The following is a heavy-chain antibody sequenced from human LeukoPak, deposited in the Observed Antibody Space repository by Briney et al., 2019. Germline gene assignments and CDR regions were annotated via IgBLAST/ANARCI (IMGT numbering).Heavy chain of an antibody. CDR2: INHSGST. V-gene: IGHV4-34*01. J-gene: IGHJ5*02. Sequence: SETLSVTCAVYGGSFSGYYWSWLRQPPGNGLEWIGEINHSGSTNYNPSLKSRVTISVDTSKNQFSLKLSSVTAADTAVYYCARGRYSSSWYAWFDPWGQGTLVTVSS. CDR3: ARGRYSSSWYAWFDP. CDR1: GGSFSGYY. D-gene: IGHD6-13*01.